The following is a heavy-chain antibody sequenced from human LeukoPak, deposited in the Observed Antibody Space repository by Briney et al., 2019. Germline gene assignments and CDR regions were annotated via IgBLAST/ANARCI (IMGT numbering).Heavy chain of an antibody. D-gene: IGHD6-13*01. J-gene: IGHJ4*02. CDR1: GFTFGDYA. CDR3: TRVLGGSSSPLTIDY. CDR2: IRSKAYGGTT. V-gene: IGHV3-49*04. Sequence: AGRSLRLSCTASGFTFGDYAMSWVRQAPGKGLEWVGFIRSKAYGGTTEYAASVKGRFTISRDDSKSIAYLQMNSLKTEDTAVYYCTRVLGGSSSPLTIDYRGQGTLVTVSS.